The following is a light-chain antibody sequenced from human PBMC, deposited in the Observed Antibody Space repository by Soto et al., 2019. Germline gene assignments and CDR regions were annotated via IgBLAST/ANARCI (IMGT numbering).Light chain of an antibody. J-gene: IGKJ2*01. CDR1: QSVSSSY. CDR2: GAS. Sequence: EIVLTQSPGTLSLSPGERATLSCRASQSVSSSYLDWYQQKPGQAPRLLIYGASSRATGIPDRFSGSGSGTDFNLTISRLEPEDFAVYYCQQYGSSPPYTFGQGAKLEIK. CDR3: QQYGSSPPYT. V-gene: IGKV3-20*01.